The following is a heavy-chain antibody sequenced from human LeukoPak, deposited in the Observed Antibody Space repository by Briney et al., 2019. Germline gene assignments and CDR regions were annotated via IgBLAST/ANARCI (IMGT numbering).Heavy chain of an antibody. J-gene: IGHJ3*02. CDR2: IYYSGST. V-gene: IGHV4-59*01. D-gene: IGHD1-26*01. Sequence: SETLSLTCAVYGGSFSGYYWSWIRQPPGKGLEWIGYIYYSGSTNYNPSLKSRVTISVDTSKNQFSLKLSSVTAADTAVYYCARALYSGSYDAFDIWGQGTMVTVSS. CDR3: ARALYSGSYDAFDI. CDR1: GGSFSGYY.